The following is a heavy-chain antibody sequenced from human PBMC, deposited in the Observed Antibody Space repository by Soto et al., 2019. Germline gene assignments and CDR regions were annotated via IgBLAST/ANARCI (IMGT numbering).Heavy chain of an antibody. CDR1: GYTFTSYG. CDR3: ARDLGGAVAGTIPFDY. Sequence: GASVKVSCKASGYTFTSYGISWVRQAPGQGLEWMGWISAYNGNTNYAQKLQGRVTMTTDTSTSTAYMELRSLRSDDTAVYYCARDLGGAVAGTIPFDYWGQGTLVTVPQ. D-gene: IGHD6-19*01. CDR2: ISAYNGNT. J-gene: IGHJ4*02. V-gene: IGHV1-18*04.